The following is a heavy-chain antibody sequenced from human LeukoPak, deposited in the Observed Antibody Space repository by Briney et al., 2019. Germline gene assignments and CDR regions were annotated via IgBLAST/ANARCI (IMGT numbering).Heavy chain of an antibody. V-gene: IGHV3-23*01. J-gene: IGHJ4*02. CDR2: IIGTGGT. D-gene: IGHD2-2*01. Sequence: GGSLRLPCAASGFTFDAYAMTWVRQAPGKGLEWVSSIIGTGGTLYADSVKGRFTISRDNSKNTLYLQVNSLRVEDTAIYYCACQREYCSSGRCYFDHWGQGTLVTVSS. CDR3: ACQREYCSSGRCYFDH. CDR1: GFTFDAYA.